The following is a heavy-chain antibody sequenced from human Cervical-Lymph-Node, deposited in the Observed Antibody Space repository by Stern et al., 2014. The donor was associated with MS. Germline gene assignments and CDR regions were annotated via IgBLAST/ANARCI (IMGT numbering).Heavy chain of an antibody. Sequence: VQLEESGPGLVKPSETLSLTCTVSGGSISSYYWSWIRQPPGKGLEWMGYIYYSGSTNYNPSLKSRVTISVDTSKNQFSLKLSSVTAADTAVYYCAMTSDYYYYGMDVWGQGTTVTVSS. CDR1: GGSISSYY. V-gene: IGHV4-59*01. CDR3: AMTSDYYYYGMDV. J-gene: IGHJ6*02. D-gene: IGHD2-21*02. CDR2: IYYSGST.